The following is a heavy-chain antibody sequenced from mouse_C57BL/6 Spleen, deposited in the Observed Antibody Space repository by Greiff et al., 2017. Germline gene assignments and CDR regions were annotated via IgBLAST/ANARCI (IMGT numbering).Heavy chain of an antibody. J-gene: IGHJ4*01. CDR3: ARDRGLDDGDAMDY. Sequence: ESGPGLVKPSQSLSLTCSVTGYSITSGYYWNWIRQFPGNKLEWMGYISYDGSNNYNPSLKNRISITRDTSKNQFFLKLNSVTTEDTATYYCARDRGLDDGDAMDYWGQGTSVTVSS. D-gene: IGHD2-3*01. CDR1: GYSITSGYY. V-gene: IGHV3-6*01. CDR2: ISYDGSN.